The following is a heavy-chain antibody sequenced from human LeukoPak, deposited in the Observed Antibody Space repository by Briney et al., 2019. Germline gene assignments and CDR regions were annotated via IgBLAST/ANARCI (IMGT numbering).Heavy chain of an antibody. J-gene: IGHJ4*02. Sequence: QPGGSLRLSCAASGFTFSSYGMHWVRQAPGKGPEWVAVISYDGSNKYYADSVKGRFTISRDNSKNTLYLQMNSLRAEDTAVYYCAKKRRDGYNYRGYYFDYWGQGTLVTVSS. D-gene: IGHD5-24*01. CDR1: GFTFSSYG. V-gene: IGHV3-30*18. CDR2: ISYDGSNK. CDR3: AKKRRDGYNYRGYYFDY.